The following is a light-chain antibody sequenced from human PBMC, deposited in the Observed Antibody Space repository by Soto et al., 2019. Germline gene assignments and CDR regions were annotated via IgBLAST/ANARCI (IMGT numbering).Light chain of an antibody. J-gene: IGKJ1*01. CDR1: QSVSSN. CDR2: GVS. V-gene: IGKV3-15*01. Sequence: EILMTQSPATLSVSPGERATLSCRASQSVSSNLAWYQQKPGQAPRLLIYGVSTGATGIPARFSGSGSGTEFTLTISSLQSEDFAVYYCQQYNNWPPTWTFGQGTKVDIK. CDR3: QQYNNWPPTWT.